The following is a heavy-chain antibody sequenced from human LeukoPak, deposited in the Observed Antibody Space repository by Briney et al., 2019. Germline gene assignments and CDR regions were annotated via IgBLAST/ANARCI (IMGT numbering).Heavy chain of an antibody. J-gene: IGHJ4*02. CDR2: INPNSGGT. V-gene: IGHV1-2*02. CDR1: GYTFTGYY. D-gene: IGHD6-13*01. Sequence: ASVKVSCKASGYTFTGYYMHWVRQAPGQGLEWMGWINPNSGGTNYAQKFQGRVTMTRDTSISTAYMELSRLRSDDTAVYYCARGSRYSSSWWGYFDYWGQGTLVTVSS. CDR3: ARGSRYSSSWWGYFDY.